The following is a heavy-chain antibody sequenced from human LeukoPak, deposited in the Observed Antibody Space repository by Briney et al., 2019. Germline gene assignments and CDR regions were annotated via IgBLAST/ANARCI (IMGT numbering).Heavy chain of an antibody. Sequence: SETLSLTCTVSVGSISSYYWSWIRQPPGKGLEWIGYIYYSGSTNYNPSLKRRVTISVDTSKNQFSLKLSSVTAADTAVYYCARHKAAAGRGSWFDPWGQGTLVTVSS. CDR2: IYYSGST. J-gene: IGHJ5*02. CDR1: VGSISSYY. D-gene: IGHD6-13*01. CDR3: ARHKAAAGRGSWFDP. V-gene: IGHV4-59*08.